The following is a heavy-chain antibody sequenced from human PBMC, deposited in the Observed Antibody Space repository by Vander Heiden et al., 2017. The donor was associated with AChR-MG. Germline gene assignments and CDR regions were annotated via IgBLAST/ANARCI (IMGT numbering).Heavy chain of an antibody. CDR2: IDWDDDK. CDR1: STSGMC. J-gene: IGHJ1*01. Sequence: STSGMCVSWIRQPPGKALEWLALIDWDDDKYYSTSLKTRLTISKDTSKNQVVLTMTNMDPVDTATYYCARTTLGADYGDYVYFQHWGQGTLVTVSS. V-gene: IGHV2-70*01. CDR3: ARTTLGADYGDYVYFQH. D-gene: IGHD4-17*01.